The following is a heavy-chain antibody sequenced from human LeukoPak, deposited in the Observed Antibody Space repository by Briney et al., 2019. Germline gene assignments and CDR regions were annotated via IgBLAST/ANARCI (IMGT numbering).Heavy chain of an antibody. V-gene: IGHV1-46*01. CDR2: ISPYGGST. CDR1: GYSLTNYY. D-gene: IGHD6-19*01. J-gene: IGHJ4*02. CDR3: ARDGYSSGWYFDH. Sequence: ASVKVSCKASGYSLTNYYMHGVRQAPGQGLVGGGLISPYGGSTNYAQRFPGRVDITRDTSTSTVYMEVSSLRSDATAVYYCARDGYSSGWYFDHWGQGTLVTVSS.